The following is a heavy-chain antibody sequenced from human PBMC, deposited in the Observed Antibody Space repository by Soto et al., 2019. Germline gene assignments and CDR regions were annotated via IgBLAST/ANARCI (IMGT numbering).Heavy chain of an antibody. Sequence: GGSLRLSCAASGFTFSSYAMHWVRQAPGKGLEWVAVISYDGSNKYYADSVKGRFTISRDNSKNTLYLQMNSLRAEDTAVYYCARLDDAFDIWGQGTMVTVSS. J-gene: IGHJ3*02. CDR1: GFTFSSYA. CDR2: ISYDGSNK. CDR3: ARLDDAFDI. D-gene: IGHD3-3*01. V-gene: IGHV3-30-3*01.